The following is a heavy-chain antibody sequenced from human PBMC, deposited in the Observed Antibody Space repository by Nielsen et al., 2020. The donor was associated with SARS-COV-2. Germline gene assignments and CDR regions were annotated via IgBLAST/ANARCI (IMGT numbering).Heavy chain of an antibody. V-gene: IGHV3-30-3*01. CDR3: AKDITYYYDSSGYYLSGVAFDI. CDR2: ISYDGSNK. J-gene: IGHJ3*02. CDR1: GFTFSSYA. D-gene: IGHD3-22*01. Sequence: GSLRLSCAASGFTFSSYAMHWVRQAPGKGLEWVAVISYDGSNKYYADSVKGRFTISRDNSKNTLYLQMNSLRAEDTAVYYCAKDITYYYDSSGYYLSGVAFDIWGQGTTVTVSS.